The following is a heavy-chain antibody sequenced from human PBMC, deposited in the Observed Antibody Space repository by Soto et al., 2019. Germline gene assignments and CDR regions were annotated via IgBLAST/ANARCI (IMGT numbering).Heavy chain of an antibody. D-gene: IGHD3-3*01. Sequence: EVQLVESGGGLVQPGGSLRLSCAASGFTVSNHYMAWVRQAPGKGLAWVSVIHTGGSTYYADSVKGRCSIYRDNSKNTLYLQMSSLRAEDTAVYYCARDFYDLSYKFDYWGQGTLVTVSS. CDR2: IHTGGST. V-gene: IGHV3-66*01. J-gene: IGHJ4*02. CDR1: GFTVSNHY. CDR3: ARDFYDLSYKFDY.